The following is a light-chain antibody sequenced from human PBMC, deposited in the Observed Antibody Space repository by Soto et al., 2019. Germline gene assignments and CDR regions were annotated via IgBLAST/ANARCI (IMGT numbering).Light chain of an antibody. J-gene: IGKJ3*01. V-gene: IGKV1-16*01. CDR1: HGINNY. CDR3: QQYYTYPFT. Sequence: DIRMTQSPSSLSASVGDRVTITCRASHGINNYLAWVQQKPGNAPKSLIYAASILQSGVPSRFSGSGSGTDFTLTISSLQPEDFATYYCQQYYTYPFTFGPGTTVDIK. CDR2: AAS.